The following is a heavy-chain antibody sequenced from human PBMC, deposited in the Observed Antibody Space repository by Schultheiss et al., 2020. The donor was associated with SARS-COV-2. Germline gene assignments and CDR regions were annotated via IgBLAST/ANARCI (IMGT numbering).Heavy chain of an antibody. V-gene: IGHV3-23*01. CDR1: GFTFSDYA. J-gene: IGHJ4*02. Sequence: GGSLRLSCVVSGFTFSDYAMSWVRQAPGKGLEWVSAISASTTNTDYADSVKGRFTISRENAKNSLYLQMNSLRDEDTAVYYCARGAREDSPRVYFDYWGQGTLVTVSS. CDR3: ARGAREDSPRVYFDY. CDR2: ISASTTNT. D-gene: IGHD2-15*01.